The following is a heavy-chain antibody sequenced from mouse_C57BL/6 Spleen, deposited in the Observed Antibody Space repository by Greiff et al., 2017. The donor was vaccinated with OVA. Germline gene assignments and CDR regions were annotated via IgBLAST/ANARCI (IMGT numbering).Heavy chain of an antibody. V-gene: IGHV1-47*01. CDR1: GYTFTTYP. D-gene: IGHD2-14*01. CDR2: FHPYNDDT. Sequence: VKLMESGAELVKPGASVKMSCKASGYTFTTYPIEWMKQNHGKSLEWIGNFHPYNDDTKYNEKFKGKATLTVEKSSSAVYLELSRLTSDDSAVYYCARRDYRAPFAYWGQGTLVTVSA. CDR3: ARRDYRAPFAY. J-gene: IGHJ3*01.